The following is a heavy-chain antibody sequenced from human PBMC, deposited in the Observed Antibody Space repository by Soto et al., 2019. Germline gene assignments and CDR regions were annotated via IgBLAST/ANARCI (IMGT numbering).Heavy chain of an antibody. Sequence: QVQLVESGGGVVQPGRSLRLSCAASGFTFSSYAMHWVRQAPGKGLEWVAVISYDGSNKYYEDSVKGRFTISRDNSKNTRYLQMNSLRAEDTAVYYCARDLAKLLWFGESQGMDVWGKGTTVTVSS. J-gene: IGHJ6*04. CDR2: ISYDGSNK. CDR3: ARDLAKLLWFGESQGMDV. D-gene: IGHD3-10*01. CDR1: GFTFSSYA. V-gene: IGHV3-30-3*01.